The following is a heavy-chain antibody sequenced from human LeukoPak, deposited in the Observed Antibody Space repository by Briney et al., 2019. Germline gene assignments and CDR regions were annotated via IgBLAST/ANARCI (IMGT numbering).Heavy chain of an antibody. CDR1: GYTFTSYG. Sequence: GASVKVSCKASGYTFTSYGISWVRQAPGQGLEWMGWINPNSGGTNYAQKFQGRVTMTRDTSISTAYMELSRLRSDDTAVYYCATIWFGESDPPPHLYYYMDVWGKGTTVTVSS. CDR2: INPNSGGT. CDR3: ATIWFGESDPPPHLYYYMDV. V-gene: IGHV1-2*02. D-gene: IGHD3-10*01. J-gene: IGHJ6*03.